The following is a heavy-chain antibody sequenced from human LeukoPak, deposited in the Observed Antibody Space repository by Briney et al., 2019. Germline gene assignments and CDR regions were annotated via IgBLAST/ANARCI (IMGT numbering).Heavy chain of an antibody. Sequence: ASVKVSCKASGYTFTSYGISWVRQAPGQGLEWMGWISAYNGSTNYAQKLQGRVTMTTDTSTSTAYMELRSLRSDDTAVYYCARTYSSGWQTDLYYFDYWGQGTLVTVSS. CDR2: ISAYNGST. CDR3: ARTYSSGWQTDLYYFDY. J-gene: IGHJ4*02. V-gene: IGHV1-18*01. CDR1: GYTFTSYG. D-gene: IGHD6-19*01.